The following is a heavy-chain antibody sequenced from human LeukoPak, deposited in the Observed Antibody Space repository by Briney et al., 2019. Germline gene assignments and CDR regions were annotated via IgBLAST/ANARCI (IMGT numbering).Heavy chain of an antibody. J-gene: IGHJ4*02. D-gene: IGHD4-11*01. CDR2: ISSSGRYI. CDR1: GFTFSSYN. Sequence: GGSLRLSCAASGFTFSSYNMNWVRQAPGKGLEWVSYISSSGRYIYYADSVKGRFTISRGNAKNSLDLQMNSLRAEDTAVYYCVRVGYTNYGIDYWGQGTLVTVSS. CDR3: VRVGYTNYGIDY. V-gene: IGHV3-21*01.